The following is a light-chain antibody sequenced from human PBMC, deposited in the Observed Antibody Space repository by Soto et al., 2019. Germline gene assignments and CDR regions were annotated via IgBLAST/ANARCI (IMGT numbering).Light chain of an antibody. J-gene: IGKJ2*01. CDR3: QRHGSSPLYT. CDR2: GGS. CDR1: QSVSSTY. Sequence: EIVLTQSPGTLSLSPGEGATLSCRASQSVSSTYLVWYQQKPGQAPRLLIYGGSSRATGIPDRFSGSGSGTDFTLTISRLEPEDFAVYYCQRHGSSPLYTFGQGTKLEIK. V-gene: IGKV3-20*01.